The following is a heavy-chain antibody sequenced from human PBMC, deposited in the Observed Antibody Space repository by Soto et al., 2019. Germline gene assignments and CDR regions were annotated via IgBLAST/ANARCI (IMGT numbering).Heavy chain of an antibody. Sequence: QLQLVQSGAEVKKPGSSVKVSCKASGGNFRRYAISWVRQAPGQGLEWMGGILPIFGSQSHAQKFRDRVTITADESTSTAYLELTSLTSEDTAIYYCVFGDCTSASCSYYFYGLDVWGQGTTVTVSS. CDR2: ILPIFGSQ. D-gene: IGHD2-2*01. CDR3: VFGDCTSASCSYYFYGLDV. J-gene: IGHJ6*02. CDR1: GGNFRRYA. V-gene: IGHV1-69*01.